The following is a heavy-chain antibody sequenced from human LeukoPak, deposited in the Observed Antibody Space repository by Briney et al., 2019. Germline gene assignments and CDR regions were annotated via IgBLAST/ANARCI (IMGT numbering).Heavy chain of an antibody. D-gene: IGHD5-18*01. V-gene: IGHV3-21*01. Sequence: GGSLRLSCAASGFIFSRYSMNWVRQAPGKGLEWISSISSSGDATYYADSVKGRFTISRDNAEQSVYLQMNSLSAEDTAVYYCARGSGYEFDYWGQGTLVTVSS. CDR2: ISSSGDAT. CDR3: ARGSGYEFDY. J-gene: IGHJ4*02. CDR1: GFIFSRYS.